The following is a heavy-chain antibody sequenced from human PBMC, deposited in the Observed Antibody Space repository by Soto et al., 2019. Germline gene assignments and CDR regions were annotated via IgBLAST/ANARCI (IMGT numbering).Heavy chain of an antibody. D-gene: IGHD3-3*01. CDR3: ARGIPSLRFLEWLLFDY. CDR1: RYTFTSYG. V-gene: IGHV1-18*04. J-gene: IGHJ4*02. CDR2: ISAYNGNT. Sequence: ASVKVSCKASRYTFTSYGISWVLQAPGEGLEWMGWISAYNGNTNYAQKLQGRVTMTTDTSTSTAYMELRNLRSDDTAVYYCARGIPSLRFLEWLLFDYWGQGTLVTVSS.